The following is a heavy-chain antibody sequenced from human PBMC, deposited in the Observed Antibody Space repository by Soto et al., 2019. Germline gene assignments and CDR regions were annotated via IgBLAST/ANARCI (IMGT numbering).Heavy chain of an antibody. CDR2: INHSGST. CDR1: GGSFSGYY. Sequence: SETLSLTCAVYGGSFSGYYWSWSRQPPGKGLEWIGEINHSGSTNYNPSLKSRVTISVDTSKNQFSLKLSSVTAADTAVYYCARHKGYYYGMDVWGQGTTVTVSS. J-gene: IGHJ6*02. CDR3: ARHKGYYYGMDV. V-gene: IGHV4-34*01.